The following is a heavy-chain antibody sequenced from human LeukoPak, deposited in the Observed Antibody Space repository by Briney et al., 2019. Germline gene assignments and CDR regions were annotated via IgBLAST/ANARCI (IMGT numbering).Heavy chain of an antibody. V-gene: IGHV3-20*04. CDR2: INWYCGST. CDR3: ATESVTIFGVGTYFDY. CDR1: GLTLDDYV. D-gene: IGHD3-3*01. J-gene: IGHJ4*02. Sequence: PVGSLRLSCAASGLTLDDYVMSWVRPAPGKGMEGVSGINWYCGSTGYADSVKGRFTIYRDNGKNSLYLQMNRLRAEGTALYYCATESVTIFGVGTYFDYWGQGTLVTVSS.